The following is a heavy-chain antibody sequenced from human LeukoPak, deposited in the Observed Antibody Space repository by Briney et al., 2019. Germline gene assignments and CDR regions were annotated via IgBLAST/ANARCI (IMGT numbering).Heavy chain of an antibody. CDR2: ISYDGSNK. CDR3: AKGTATGTLFFDY. J-gene: IGHJ4*02. V-gene: IGHV3-30*04. CDR1: GFTFSRYA. D-gene: IGHD6-13*01. Sequence: GGSLRLSCAASGFTFSRYAMHWVRQGPGKGLEWVAAISYDGSNKKYADSVKGRFTISRDNSKNTLYLQMNSLRAEDTAVYYCAKGTATGTLFFDYWGQGTLVTVSS.